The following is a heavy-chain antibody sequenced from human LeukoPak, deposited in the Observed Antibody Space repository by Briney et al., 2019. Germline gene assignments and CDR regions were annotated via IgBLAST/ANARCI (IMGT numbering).Heavy chain of an antibody. CDR1: GFTFSSYV. CDR2: IIGSGVST. J-gene: IGHJ4*02. CDR3: AKGRWGDY. D-gene: IGHD3-16*01. V-gene: IGHV3-23*01. Sequence: GGSLRLSCAASGFTFSSYVTIWVRQAPGKGLEWVSGIIGSGVSTDYADSVKGRFTISRDNSKNTLYLQMNSLRAEDTAVYYCAKGRWGDYWGQGTLVTVSS.